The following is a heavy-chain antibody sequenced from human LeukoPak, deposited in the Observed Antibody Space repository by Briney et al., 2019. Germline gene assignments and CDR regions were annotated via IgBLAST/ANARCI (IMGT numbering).Heavy chain of an antibody. V-gene: IGHV1-69*01. CDR3: ARSYYYDSSGYYSFDY. Sequence: SVKVSFKASGGTFISYAISWVRQAPGQGLEWMGGIIPIFGTANYAQKFQGRVTITADESTSTAYMELSSLRSEDTAVYYCARSYYYDSSGYYSFDYWGQGTLVTVSS. CDR2: IIPIFGTA. CDR1: GGTFISYA. J-gene: IGHJ4*02. D-gene: IGHD3-22*01.